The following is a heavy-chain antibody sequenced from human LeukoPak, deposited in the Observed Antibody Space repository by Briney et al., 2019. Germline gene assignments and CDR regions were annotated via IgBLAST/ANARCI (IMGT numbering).Heavy chain of an antibody. J-gene: IGHJ4*02. CDR2: ISSSSSTI. D-gene: IGHD5-12*01. CDR3: ARGDIVATIHLGY. CDR1: GFTFSSYE. Sequence: AGGSLRLSCAASGFTFSSYEMNWVRQAPGKGLEWVSYISSSSSTIYYADSVKGRFTISRDNAKNSLYLQMNSLRAEDTAVYYCARGDIVATIHLGYWGQGTLVTVSS. V-gene: IGHV3-48*01.